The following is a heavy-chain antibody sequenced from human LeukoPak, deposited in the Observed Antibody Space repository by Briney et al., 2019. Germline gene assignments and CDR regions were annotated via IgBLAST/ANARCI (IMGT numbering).Heavy chain of an antibody. D-gene: IGHD3-22*01. J-gene: IGHJ4*02. CDR2: IRYDGSNK. CDR3: ARDGAKYYYDSSGPDY. V-gene: IGHV3-30*02. CDR1: GFTFSSYG. Sequence: GGSLRLSCAASGFTFSSYGMHWVRQAPGKGLEWVAFIRYDGSNKYYADSVKGRFTISRDNAKNSLYLQMNSLRAEDTAVYYCARDGAKYYYDSSGPDYWGQGTLVTVSS.